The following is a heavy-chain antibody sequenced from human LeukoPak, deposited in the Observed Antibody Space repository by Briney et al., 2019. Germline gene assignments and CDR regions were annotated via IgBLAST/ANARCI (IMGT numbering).Heavy chain of an antibody. CDR1: GFTVSSNY. J-gene: IGHJ4*02. Sequence: GGSLRLSCVGSGFTVSSNYMTWVRQAPGKGLEWVSVIYSDGTANYADSVKGRFTISRDNTKNTLYLLVNSLRAEDTAVYYCARVTPPTDWGQGTLVTVSS. D-gene: IGHD1-14*01. V-gene: IGHV3-66*01. CDR2: IYSDGTA. CDR3: ARVTPPTD.